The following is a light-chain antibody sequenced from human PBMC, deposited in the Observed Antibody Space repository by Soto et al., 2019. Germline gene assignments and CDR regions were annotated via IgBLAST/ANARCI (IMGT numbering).Light chain of an antibody. V-gene: IGLV1-44*01. J-gene: IGLJ1*01. CDR3: AAWDDSLNAYV. CDR1: TSNIGGNS. Sequence: QSVLTQPPSASGTPGQRVTISCSGSTSNIGGNSVNWYRQLPGTAPKLLIYTNDQWPSGVPDRFSGSKSGTSAALAISGLQSDDEADYYCAAWDDSLNAYVFGTGTQLTVL. CDR2: TND.